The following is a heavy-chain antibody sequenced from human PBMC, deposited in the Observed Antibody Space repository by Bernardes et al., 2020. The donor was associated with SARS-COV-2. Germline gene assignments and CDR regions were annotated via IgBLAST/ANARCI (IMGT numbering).Heavy chain of an antibody. V-gene: IGHV3-23*01. CDR3: AKGSGFSWTMGARYFDW. CDR2: ISGGGGST. D-gene: IGHD6-13*01. CDR1: GFTFNNYA. J-gene: IGHJ4*02. Sequence: GGSLRLSCAASGFTFNNYAIDWVRQAPGKGLEWVSTISGGGGSTFYADSVRGRFTISRDNSKHTVSLHIDSLKVEDTAVYYCAKGSGFSWTMGARYFDWWGQGTLVTVSS.